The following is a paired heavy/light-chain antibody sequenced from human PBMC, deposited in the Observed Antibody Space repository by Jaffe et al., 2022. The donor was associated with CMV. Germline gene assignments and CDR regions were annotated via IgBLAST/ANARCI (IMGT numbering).Light chain of an antibody. CDR2: AAS. CDR3: QQSYTTPYT. Sequence: DIQMTQSPSSLSASVGNRVTITCRASQNIKTYLNWYQQKPGKAPKLLIYAASSLQSGVPSRFSGSGSGTDFTLTFSSLQPEDFATYYCQQSYTTPYTFGQGTKLEIK. CDR1: QNIKTY. V-gene: IGKV1-39*01. J-gene: IGKJ2*01.
Heavy chain of an antibody. Sequence: QLQLEESGPGLAKPSETLSLTCTVSSGYISTRTYYWDWIRQSPGKGLEWIGSISYRGTTYYNPALKSRATISVDTSKNHFSLRLSSVTAADTAVYYCARRFSPPSSYGYPNNWLDTWGQGKPVTVSS. CDR1: SGYISTRTYY. D-gene: IGHD5-18*01. J-gene: IGHJ5*02. CDR3: ARRFSPPSSYGYPNNWLDT. CDR2: ISYRGTT. V-gene: IGHV4-39*02.